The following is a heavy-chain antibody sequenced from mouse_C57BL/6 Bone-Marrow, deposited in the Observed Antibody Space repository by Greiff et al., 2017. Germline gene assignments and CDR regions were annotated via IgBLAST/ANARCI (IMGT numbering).Heavy chain of an antibody. D-gene: IGHD1-1*01. J-gene: IGHJ2*01. Sequence: ESGPGLVKPSQSLSLTCSVTGYSITSGYYWNWIRQFPGNKLEWMGYISYDGSNNYNPSLKNRISITRDTSKNQFFLKLNSVTTEDTATYYCARDSSRSREDYFDYWGQGTTLTVSS. CDR2: ISYDGSN. CDR3: ARDSSRSREDYFDY. V-gene: IGHV3-6*01. CDR1: GYSITSGYY.